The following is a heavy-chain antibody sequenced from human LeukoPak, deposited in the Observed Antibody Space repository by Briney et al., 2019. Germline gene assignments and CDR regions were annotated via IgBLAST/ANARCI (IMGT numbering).Heavy chain of an antibody. CDR2: ISGSGDST. J-gene: IGHJ4*02. D-gene: IGHD6-6*01. CDR1: KFTFSSYA. Sequence: GGSLRLSCAPSKFTFSSYAMRWVRQAPGRRVEWVSAISGSGDSTYYADSVKGRLTISRDNSKNTLYLQMNSLRAEDTAVYYCAKDGYTSSLIHPGATEFDFWGQGTLVTVSS. CDR3: AKDGYTSSLIHPGATEFDF. V-gene: IGHV3-23*01.